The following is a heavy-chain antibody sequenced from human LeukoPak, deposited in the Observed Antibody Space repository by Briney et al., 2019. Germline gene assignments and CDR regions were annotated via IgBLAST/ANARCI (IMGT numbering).Heavy chain of an antibody. D-gene: IGHD5-12*01. J-gene: IGHJ3*02. V-gene: IGHV1-18*01. CDR1: GYTFTSYG. CDR2: ISAYNGNT. Sequence: ASVKVSCKASGYTFTSYGISWVRQAPGQGLEWMGWISAYNGNTNYAQKLQGRVTMTTDTTTSTAYMELRSLRSDDTAVYYCARGLQENLAWLQAFSAFDIWGQGTMVTVSS. CDR3: ARGLQENLAWLQAFSAFDI.